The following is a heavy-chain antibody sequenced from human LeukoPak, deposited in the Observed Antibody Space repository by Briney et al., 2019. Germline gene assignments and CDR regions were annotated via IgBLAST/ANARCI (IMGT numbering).Heavy chain of an antibody. D-gene: IGHD6-19*01. Sequence: GGSLRLSCAASRFTFSSYWMSWVRQAPGKGLEWVANIKQDGTEKYYVDSVKGRFTISRDNAKNTVYLQMNSLRTEDTAIYYCAGDKTTGGWYEFDYWAQGTLLTVSS. CDR2: IKQDGTEK. CDR3: AGDKTTGGWYEFDY. J-gene: IGHJ4*02. CDR1: RFTFSSYW. V-gene: IGHV3-7*03.